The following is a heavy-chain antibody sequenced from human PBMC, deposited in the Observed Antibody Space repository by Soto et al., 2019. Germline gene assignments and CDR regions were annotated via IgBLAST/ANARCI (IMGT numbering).Heavy chain of an antibody. CDR1: GGDVTSSRYY. D-gene: IGHD5-12*01. CDR3: ARDFPPGRRYSGYDSWYSFDP. V-gene: IGHV4-39*07. CDR2: IYYGGST. J-gene: IGHJ5*02. Sequence: SETVSLTCTVSGGDVTSSRYYWAWIRQTPGKGLEWIATIYYGGSTYYSASLKSRVTISVDTSKNQFSLKLRSVTAADTAVYYCARDFPPGRRYSGYDSWYSFDPWGQGTLVTVSS.